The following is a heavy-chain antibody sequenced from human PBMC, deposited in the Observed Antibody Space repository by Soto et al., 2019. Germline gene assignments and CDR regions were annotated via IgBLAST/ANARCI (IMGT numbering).Heavy chain of an antibody. CDR3: AKSAARPDYYFDY. CDR2: ISGSGGST. Sequence: PGGSLRLSCAASGFTFSSYAMSWVRQAPGKGLERVSAISGSGGSTYYADSVKGWFTISRDNSKNTLYLQMNSLRAEDTAVYYCAKSAARPDYYFDYWGQGTLVTVSS. J-gene: IGHJ4*02. D-gene: IGHD6-6*01. V-gene: IGHV3-23*01. CDR1: GFTFSSYA.